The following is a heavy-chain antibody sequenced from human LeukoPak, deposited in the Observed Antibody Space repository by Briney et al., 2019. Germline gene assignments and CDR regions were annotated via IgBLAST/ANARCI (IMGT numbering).Heavy chain of an antibody. D-gene: IGHD2-2*01. CDR2: ISYDGSNK. J-gene: IGHJ4*02. Sequence: QTGGSLRLSCAASGFTFSSYAMHWVRQAPGEGLEWVAVISYDGSNKDYADSVKGRFTISRDNSKNTLYLQMNSLRAEDTAVYYCARDNDCSSTSCYVGFDYWGQGTLVTVSS. CDR1: GFTFSSYA. V-gene: IGHV3-30*04. CDR3: ARDNDCSSTSCYVGFDY.